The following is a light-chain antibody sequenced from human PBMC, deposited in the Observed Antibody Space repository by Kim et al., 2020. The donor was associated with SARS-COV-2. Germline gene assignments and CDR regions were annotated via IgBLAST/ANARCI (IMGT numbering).Light chain of an antibody. CDR1: QSISSY. V-gene: IGKV1-39*01. Sequence: DIQMTQSPSSLSASVGDRVTITCRASQSISSYLNWYQQKPGKPPKLLIYAASSLQSGVPSRFSGSGSGTDFTLTISSLQPEDFATYYCQHHYTTPITFGQGTRLEIK. J-gene: IGKJ5*01. CDR2: AAS. CDR3: QHHYTTPIT.